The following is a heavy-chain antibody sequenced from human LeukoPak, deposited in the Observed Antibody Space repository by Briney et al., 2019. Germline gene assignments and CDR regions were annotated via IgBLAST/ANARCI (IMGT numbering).Heavy chain of an antibody. V-gene: IGHV3-21*03. Sequence: PGGSLRLSCAASGFTFSSYSMNWVRQAPGKGLEWVSSISSSSSYIYYADSVKGRFTISRDNAKNSLYLQMNSLRAEDTAVYYCARGGSRSRVEMATIWYKIPFDYWGQGTLITVSS. CDR1: GFTFSSYS. J-gene: IGHJ4*02. D-gene: IGHD5-24*01. CDR2: ISSSSSYI. CDR3: ARGGSRSRVEMATIWYKIPFDY.